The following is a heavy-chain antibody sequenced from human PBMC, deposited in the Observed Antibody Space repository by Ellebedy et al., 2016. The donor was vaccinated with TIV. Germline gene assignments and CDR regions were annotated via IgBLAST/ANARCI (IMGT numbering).Heavy chain of an antibody. CDR2: IKQDGSEK. Sequence: GESLKISXAASGFTFSSYWMSWVRQAPGKGLEWVANIKQDGSEKYYVDSVKGRFTISRDNAKNSLYLQMNSLRAEDTAVYYCAGNEAVAGTYYYYGMDVWGQGTTVTVSS. CDR1: GFTFSSYW. J-gene: IGHJ6*02. D-gene: IGHD6-19*01. CDR3: AGNEAVAGTYYYYGMDV. V-gene: IGHV3-7*01.